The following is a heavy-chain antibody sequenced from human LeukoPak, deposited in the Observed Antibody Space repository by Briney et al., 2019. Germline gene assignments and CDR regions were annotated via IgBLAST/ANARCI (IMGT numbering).Heavy chain of an antibody. Sequence: GGSLRLSCAASGFTFSSYEMNWVRQAPGKGLEWVSYISSSGSTLCYADSVKGRFTISRDNAKNSLYLQMNSLRAEDTAVYYCSRGDDFSGDSWGQGTLVTVSS. V-gene: IGHV3-48*03. J-gene: IGHJ5*01. CDR2: ISSSGSTL. CDR3: SRGDDFSGDS. D-gene: IGHD3-16*01. CDR1: GFTFSSYE.